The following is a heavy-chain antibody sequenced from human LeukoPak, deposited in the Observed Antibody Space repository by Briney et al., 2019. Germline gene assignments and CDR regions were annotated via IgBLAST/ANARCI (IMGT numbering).Heavy chain of an antibody. V-gene: IGHV3-7*01. CDR1: GFTFSGYW. D-gene: IGHD6-13*01. CDR3: ARDPYTNSWPEFFHH. J-gene: IGHJ1*01. Sequence: TGGSLRLSCAASGFTFSGYWMTWVRQAPGKGLEWVANIKQDGSEKYYVDSVKGRFTISRDNARNSLYLQMNSLRAEDTAVYYCARDPYTNSWPEFFHHWGQGTLVTVSS. CDR2: IKQDGSEK.